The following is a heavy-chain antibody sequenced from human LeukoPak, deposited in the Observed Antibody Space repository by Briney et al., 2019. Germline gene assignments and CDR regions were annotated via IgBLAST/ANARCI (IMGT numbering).Heavy chain of an antibody. J-gene: IGHJ4*02. CDR1: GFTYSSYA. V-gene: IGHV3-23*01. CDR2: ISGSGGST. CDR3: AKGSHLTAAYYYDSSGPYYFDY. Sequence: GASLRLSCAASGFTYSSYAMSWVRQAPGKGLEWVSAISGSGGSTYYADSVKGRFTISRDNSKNTLYLQMNSLRAEDTAVYYCAKGSHLTAAYYYDSSGPYYFDYWGQGTLVTVSS. D-gene: IGHD3-22*01.